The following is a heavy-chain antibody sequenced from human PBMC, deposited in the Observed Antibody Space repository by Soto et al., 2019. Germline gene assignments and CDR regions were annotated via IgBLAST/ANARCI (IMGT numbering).Heavy chain of an antibody. CDR2: IYYSGST. Sequence: SETLSLTCTVSGGSISSSSYYWGWIRQPPGKGLEWIGSIYYSGSTYYNPSLKSRVTISVDTSKNQFSLKLSSVTAADTAVYYCARRADIFGWNYYYYYMVVSCKGTTVTLSS. D-gene: IGHD3-10*02. J-gene: IGHJ6*03. CDR1: GGSISSSSYY. CDR3: ARRADIFGWNYYYYYMVV. V-gene: IGHV4-39*01.